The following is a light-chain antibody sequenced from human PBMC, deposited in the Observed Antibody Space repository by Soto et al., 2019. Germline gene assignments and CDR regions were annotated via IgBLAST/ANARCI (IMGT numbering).Light chain of an antibody. CDR3: QQADTFPIT. J-gene: IGKJ5*01. CDR1: QGISRS. Sequence: DIQMTQSPSSVSASVGDRVTISCQASQGISRSLAWYQQKPGKAPKLLIYAASSLQSGVPSRFSGSGFGTDLTITISSLQPEDSEIYDCQQADTFPITFGQGTRLEIK. V-gene: IGKV1D-12*01. CDR2: AAS.